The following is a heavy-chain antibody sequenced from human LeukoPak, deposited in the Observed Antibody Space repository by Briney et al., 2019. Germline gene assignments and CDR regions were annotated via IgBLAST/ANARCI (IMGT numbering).Heavy chain of an antibody. Sequence: GGSLRLSCAASGFTFSSYAIHWVRQAPGRGLEWVALISYDGNNKYYADSVKGRFTISRDNSKNTLYLQMNSLRAEDTAVYYCARDRSGGIPLYYFDYWGQGTLVTVSS. V-gene: IGHV3-30-3*01. J-gene: IGHJ4*02. CDR2: ISYDGNNK. CDR1: GFTFSSYA. D-gene: IGHD3-10*01. CDR3: ARDRSGGIPLYYFDY.